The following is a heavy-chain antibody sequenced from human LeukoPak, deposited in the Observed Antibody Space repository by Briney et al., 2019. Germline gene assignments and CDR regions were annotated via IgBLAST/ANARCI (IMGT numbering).Heavy chain of an antibody. CDR1: GGTFSSYA. CDR2: IIPIFGTA. V-gene: IGHV1-69*13. J-gene: IGHJ4*02. Sequence: ASVKVSCKASGGTFSSYAISWVRQAPGQGLEWMGGIIPIFGTANYAQKFQGRVTITADESTSTAYTELSSLRSEDTAVYYCARGGGYGDYVLPDYWGQGTLVTVSS. D-gene: IGHD4-17*01. CDR3: ARGGGYGDYVLPDY.